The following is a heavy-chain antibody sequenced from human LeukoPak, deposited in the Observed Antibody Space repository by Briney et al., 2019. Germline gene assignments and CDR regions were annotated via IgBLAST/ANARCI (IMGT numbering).Heavy chain of an antibody. Sequence: PSQTLSLTCTVSGGSISSGDYYWSWIRQPPGKGLEWIGYIYYSGSTYYNPSLKSRVTISVDTSKNQFSLKLSSVTAADTAVYYCAGLPQGGYYYYGMDVWGQGTTVTVSS. D-gene: IGHD3-16*01. V-gene: IGHV4-30-4*01. CDR2: IYYSGST. CDR1: GGSISSGDYY. CDR3: AGLPQGGYYYYGMDV. J-gene: IGHJ6*02.